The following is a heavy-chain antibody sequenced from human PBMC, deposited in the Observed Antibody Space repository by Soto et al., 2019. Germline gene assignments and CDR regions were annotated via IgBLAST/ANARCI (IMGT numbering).Heavy chain of an antibody. D-gene: IGHD7-27*01. Sequence: GGSLRLSCAASGFTFNSYGMNWVRQAPGKGLEWVAVIWYDGSNKYYADSVKGRFTISRDNSKNTLYLQMNSLRVEDTAVYYCARDRGTGDHGYFDHWGQGTLVTVSS. CDR2: IWYDGSNK. V-gene: IGHV3-33*01. CDR3: ARDRGTGDHGYFDH. J-gene: IGHJ4*02. CDR1: GFTFNSYG.